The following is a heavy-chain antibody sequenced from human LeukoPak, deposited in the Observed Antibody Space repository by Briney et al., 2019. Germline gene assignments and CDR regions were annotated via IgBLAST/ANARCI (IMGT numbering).Heavy chain of an antibody. CDR2: ISYDGSNK. J-gene: IGHJ4*02. CDR3: ASTSGYSYAKFDY. V-gene: IGHV3-30*03. CDR1: GFTFSSYG. D-gene: IGHD5-18*01. Sequence: GGSLRLSCAASGFTFSSYGMHWVRQAPGKGLEWVAVISYDGSNKYYADSVKGRFTISRDNSKNTLYLHMNSLRAEDTAVYYCASTSGYSYAKFDYWGQGTLVTVSS.